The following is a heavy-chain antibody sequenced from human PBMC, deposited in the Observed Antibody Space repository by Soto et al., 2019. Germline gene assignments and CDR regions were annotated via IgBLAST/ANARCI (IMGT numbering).Heavy chain of an antibody. Sequence: EVQLVESGGGLIQPGGSLRLSCAASGFTVSSNYMSWVRQAPGKGLEWVSVFYSGGSTYYADSVKGRFTISRDNSKNTLYLQMNSLRAEDTAVYYCARDLMTTRASYYYYGMDVWGQGTTVTVSS. CDR3: ARDLMTTRASYYYYGMDV. CDR1: GFTVSSNY. V-gene: IGHV3-53*01. D-gene: IGHD4-17*01. J-gene: IGHJ6*02. CDR2: FYSGGST.